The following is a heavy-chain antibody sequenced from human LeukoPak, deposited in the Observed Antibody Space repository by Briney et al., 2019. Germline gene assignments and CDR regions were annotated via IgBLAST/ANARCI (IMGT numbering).Heavy chain of an antibody. Sequence: GGSLRLSCAASGFTFSDYYMSWIRQAPGKGLEWVSYISSSGSTIYYADSVKGRFTISRDNAKNSLYLQMNSLRAGDTAVYYCARRDGYNNHDAFDIWGQGTMVTVSS. D-gene: IGHD5-24*01. J-gene: IGHJ3*02. CDR3: ARRDGYNNHDAFDI. CDR2: ISSSGSTI. V-gene: IGHV3-11*01. CDR1: GFTFSDYY.